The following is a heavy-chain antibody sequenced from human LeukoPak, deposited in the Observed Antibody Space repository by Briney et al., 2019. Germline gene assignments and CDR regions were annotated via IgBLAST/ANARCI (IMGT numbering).Heavy chain of an antibody. CDR2: IIPILGIA. J-gene: IGHJ6*02. CDR1: LGTLTSYA. CDR3: ASLAGYRSRPCGMDV. V-gene: IGHV1-69*04. Sequence: SVNVSSRPSLGTLTSYAISRGPQAPGQGLECLGRIIPILGIANYAQKFQGRVTITADKSTSAAYMELRSLRSEDTAVYYCASLAGYRSRPCGMDVWGQGTTVTVSS. D-gene: IGHD6-13*01.